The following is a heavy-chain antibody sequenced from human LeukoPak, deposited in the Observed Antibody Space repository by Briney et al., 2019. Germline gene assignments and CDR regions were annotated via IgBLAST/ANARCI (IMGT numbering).Heavy chain of an antibody. V-gene: IGHV1-46*01. J-gene: IGHJ5*02. D-gene: IGHD5-24*01. CDR3: ARDATRDGSENWFDP. CDR2: INPSGGST. Sequence: ASVKVSCKASGYTFTSYYMHWVRQAPGQGLEWMGIINPSGGSTSYAQKFQGRVTMTRDTPTSTVYMELSSLRSEDTAVYYCARDATRDGSENWFDPWGQGTLVTVSS. CDR1: GYTFTSYY.